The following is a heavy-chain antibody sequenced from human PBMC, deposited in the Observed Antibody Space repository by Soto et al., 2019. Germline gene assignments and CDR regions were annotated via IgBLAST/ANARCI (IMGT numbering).Heavy chain of an antibody. Sequence: LRLSCAASGFTFSSYAMHWVRQAPGKGLEWVAVISYDGSNKYYADSVKGRFTISRDNSKNTLYLQMNSLRAEDTAVYYCARGKVTTFSSHHQQHLSYGMDVWGQGTTVTVS. CDR3: ARGKVTTFSSHHQQHLSYGMDV. J-gene: IGHJ6*02. CDR2: ISYDGSNK. CDR1: GFTFSSYA. V-gene: IGHV3-30-3*01. D-gene: IGHD4-17*01.